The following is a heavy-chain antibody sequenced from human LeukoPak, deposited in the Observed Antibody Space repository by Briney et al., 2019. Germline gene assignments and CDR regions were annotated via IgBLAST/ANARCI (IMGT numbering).Heavy chain of an antibody. CDR3: ANWELWAHTFALRYAFDI. CDR2: ISRDGDTT. Sequence: GGSLRLSCAATGFTFSSNWMHLLRQAPGKGLEWVSIISRDGDTTYYADSVKGRFTISRDNSKNSLYLQMNSLRTEDTALYYCANWELWAHTFALRYAFDIWGQGTMVTVSS. V-gene: IGHV3-43*02. CDR1: GFTFSSNW. D-gene: IGHD2-21*01. J-gene: IGHJ3*02.